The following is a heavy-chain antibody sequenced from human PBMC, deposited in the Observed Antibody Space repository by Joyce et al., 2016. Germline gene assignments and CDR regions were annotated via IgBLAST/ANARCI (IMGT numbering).Heavy chain of an antibody. CDR2: VDPGDASP. CDR3: ARQGNPYYHYGMDV. CDR1: GFSFNSHW. V-gene: IGHV5-51*01. J-gene: IGHJ6*02. Sequence: EVQLVQSGAEVKKPGESLKISCKGSGFSFNSHWIAWGRRMPGKGVECMVTVDPGDASPRSTPSFQGKVTISADKSITTAYLQWTCLTASDTAMYYCARQGNPYYHYGMDVWGQGTTVIVSS. D-gene: IGHD2-21*01.